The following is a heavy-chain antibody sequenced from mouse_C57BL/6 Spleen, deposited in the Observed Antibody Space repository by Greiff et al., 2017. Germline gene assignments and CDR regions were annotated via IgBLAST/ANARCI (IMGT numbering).Heavy chain of an antibody. CDR1: GYTFTEYT. V-gene: IGHV1-62-2*01. CDR3: ARHEGSWAWFAY. Sequence: VQRVESGAELVKPGASVKLSCKASGYTFTEYTIHWVKQRSGQGLEWIGWFYPGSGSIKYNEKFKDKATLTADKSSSTVYMELSRLTSEDSAVYCCARHEGSWAWFAYWGQGTLVTVSA. J-gene: IGHJ3*01. CDR2: FYPGSGSI. D-gene: IGHD4-1*01.